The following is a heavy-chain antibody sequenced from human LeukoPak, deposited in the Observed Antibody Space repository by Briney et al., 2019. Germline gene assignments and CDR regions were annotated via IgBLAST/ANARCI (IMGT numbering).Heavy chain of an antibody. J-gene: IGHJ6*03. CDR1: GFTFSSYW. CDR2: IKQDGSEK. V-gene: IGHV3-7*01. D-gene: IGHD2-2*01. CDR3: ARGQGDIVVVPAAKGYYYMDV. Sequence: GGSLRLSCAASGFTFSSYWMSWVRQAPGKGLEWVANIKQDGSEKYYVDSVKGRFTISRDNAKNSLYLQMNSLRAEDTAVYYCARGQGDIVVVPAAKGYYYMDVWGKGTTVTVSS.